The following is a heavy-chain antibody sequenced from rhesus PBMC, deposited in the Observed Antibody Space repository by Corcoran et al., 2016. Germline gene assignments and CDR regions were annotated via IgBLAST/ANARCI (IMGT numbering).Heavy chain of an antibody. D-gene: IGHD1-14*01. CDR3: ARQSVDTAGTTNFDF. J-gene: IGHJ4*01. CDR1: GYSIRSNNW. V-gene: IGHV4-65*02. CDR2: IAGNSGYT. Sequence: QVQLQESGPGLVTPSETLSLTCVVSGYSIRSNNWWRWTCKIPGKTMEWIWNIAGNSGYTYENPSLQRRVTSSKDTAKNQLSLKLNARTAAYTAIYYCARQSVDTAGTTNFDFWGQGVLVTVSS.